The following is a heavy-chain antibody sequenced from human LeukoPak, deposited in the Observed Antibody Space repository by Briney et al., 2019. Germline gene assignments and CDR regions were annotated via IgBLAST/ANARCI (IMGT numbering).Heavy chain of an antibody. CDR3: ANLQGLIAVAGGYYFDY. V-gene: IGHV3-7*02. Sequence: GGSLRLSCTASGFTFSSYWMSWVRQAPGKGLEWVANIKQDGGEKYYVDSVKGRFTISRDNAKNSLYLQMNSLRAEDTAVYYCANLQGLIAVAGGYYFDYWGQGTLVTVSS. CDR1: GFTFSSYW. D-gene: IGHD6-19*01. CDR2: IKQDGGEK. J-gene: IGHJ4*02.